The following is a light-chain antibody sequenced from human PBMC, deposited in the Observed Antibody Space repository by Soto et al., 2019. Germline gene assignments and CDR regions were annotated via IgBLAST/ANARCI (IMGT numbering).Light chain of an antibody. CDR2: DAT. J-gene: IGKJ3*01. CDR1: QSVSSS. CDR3: QHRANWPLT. Sequence: EIVLTQSPATLSVSPGERATLSCRASQSVSSSLAWYRRKPGQAPRLLIYDATNRASGVPARFSGSGSGTDFTLTISSLEPEDFADYYCQHRANWPLTFGPGTKVDIK. V-gene: IGKV3-11*01.